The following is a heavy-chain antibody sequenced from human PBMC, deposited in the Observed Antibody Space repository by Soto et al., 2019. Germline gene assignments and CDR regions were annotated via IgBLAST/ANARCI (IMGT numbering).Heavy chain of an antibody. CDR2: INPNSGGT. Sequence: QVQLVQSGVEVKKPGASVKVSCKASGYTFTGYYMHWVRQAPGQGLEWMGWINPNSGGTNYAQKFQGWVTMTRDTSISTAYMELSRLRSDDTAVYYCARGTSPTAAGEHIDYWGQGTLVTVSS. D-gene: IGHD6-13*01. J-gene: IGHJ4*02. V-gene: IGHV1-2*04. CDR3: ARGTSPTAAGEHIDY. CDR1: GYTFTGYY.